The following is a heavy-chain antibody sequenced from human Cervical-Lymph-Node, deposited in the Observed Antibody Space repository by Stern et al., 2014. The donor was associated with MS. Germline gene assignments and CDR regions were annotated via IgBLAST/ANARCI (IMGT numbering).Heavy chain of an antibody. CDR2: ISPDGGRT. CDR1: GYTFTDYN. Sequence: QVQLLESGAEVKEPGASVKVSCTASGYTFTDYNIQWVRQAPRPGLEWMGMISPDGGRTAYAPKFRGRVTMTRDKSTATVYMELNSLRSEDTAVYFCARVAPTVGAAYWGQRTLVTVSS. D-gene: IGHD1-26*01. V-gene: IGHV1-46*01. J-gene: IGHJ4*02. CDR3: ARVAPTVGAAY.